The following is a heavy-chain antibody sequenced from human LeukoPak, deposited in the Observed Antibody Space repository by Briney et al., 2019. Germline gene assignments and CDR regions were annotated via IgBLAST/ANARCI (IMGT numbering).Heavy chain of an antibody. D-gene: IGHD3-16*02. CDR1: GFTFSSYG. Sequence: GGSLRLSCAASGFTFSSYGMHWVRQAPGKGLEWVAVIWCDGSNKYYADSVKGRFTISRDNFKNTLYLQMNSLRAEDTAAYYCARGEYYDYVWESHRLDYWGQGALVTVSS. CDR3: ARGEYYDYVWESHRLDY. J-gene: IGHJ4*02. V-gene: IGHV3-33*01. CDR2: IWCDGSNK.